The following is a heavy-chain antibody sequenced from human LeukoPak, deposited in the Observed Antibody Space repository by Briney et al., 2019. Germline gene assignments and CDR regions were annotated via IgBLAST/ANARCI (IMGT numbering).Heavy chain of an antibody. D-gene: IGHD1-20*01. J-gene: IGHJ5*02. CDR1: GYTFTSYG. V-gene: IGHV1-2*02. Sequence: GASVKVSCKASGYTFTSYGINWVRQATGQGLEWMGWMNPNSGGTNYAQKFQGRVTMTRDTSISTAYMELSRLRSDDTAVYYCARGADNWKLRPNWFDPWGQGTLVTVSS. CDR3: ARGADNWKLRPNWFDP. CDR2: MNPNSGGT.